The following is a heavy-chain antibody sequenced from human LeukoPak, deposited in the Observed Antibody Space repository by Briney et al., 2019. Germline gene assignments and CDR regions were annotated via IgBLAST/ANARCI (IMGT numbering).Heavy chain of an antibody. J-gene: IGHJ1*01. D-gene: IGHD3-22*01. V-gene: IGHV4-39*01. CDR1: GGFIGSSSFY. CDR2: LAYSGSA. Sequence: SETLSLTCTVSGGFIGSSSFYWAWIRQTPGKGLEWTGSLAYSGSAYYKSSLRSRVTLSVDAAKNQFSLNLTSVTAADTALFYCASSTSYYYDTSGYFEHWGQGILVTVSS. CDR3: ASSTSYYYDTSGYFEH.